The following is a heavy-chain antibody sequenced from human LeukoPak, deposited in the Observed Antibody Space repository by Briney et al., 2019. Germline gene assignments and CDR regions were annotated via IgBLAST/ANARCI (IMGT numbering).Heavy chain of an antibody. CDR1: GGSISSYY. J-gene: IGHJ6*02. CDR3: ARSSGGSYPIYYYYGMDV. Sequence: PSETLSLTCTVPGGSISSYYWSWIRQPPGKGLEWIGYIYYSGSTNYNPSLKSRVTISVDTSKNQFSLKLSSVTAADTAVYYCARSSGGSYPIYYYYGMDVWGQGTTVTVSS. CDR2: IYYSGST. D-gene: IGHD1-26*01. V-gene: IGHV4-59*08.